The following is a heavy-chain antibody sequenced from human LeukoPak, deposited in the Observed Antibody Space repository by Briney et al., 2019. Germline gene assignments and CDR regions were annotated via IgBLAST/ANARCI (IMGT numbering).Heavy chain of an antibody. CDR3: ARDLRFGESLPTYYFDS. Sequence: PGGSLRLSCAASGFTFSSYNMNWVRQAPGKGLEWVSSISISSYIYYADSVKGRFTISRDNAKNSLYLQMNSLRAEDTAVYYCARDLRFGESLPTYYFDSWGQGTQVTVSS. CDR2: ISISSYI. J-gene: IGHJ4*02. D-gene: IGHD3-10*01. V-gene: IGHV3-21*01. CDR1: GFTFSSYN.